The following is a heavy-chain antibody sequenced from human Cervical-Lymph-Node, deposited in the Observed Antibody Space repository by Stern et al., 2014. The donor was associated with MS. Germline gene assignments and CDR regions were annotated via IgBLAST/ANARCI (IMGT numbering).Heavy chain of an antibody. CDR3: AGGPYCSGGSCYGRYYFDY. D-gene: IGHD2-15*01. CDR1: GGTFSSYA. CDR2: IIPIFGTA. J-gene: IGHJ4*02. V-gene: IGHV1-69*01. Sequence: VQLVESGAEVKKPGSSVKVSCKASGGTFSSYAISWVRQAPGQGLEWMGGIIPIFGTANYAQKFQGRVTITADESTSTAYMELSSLRSEDTAVYYCAGGPYCSGGSCYGRYYFDYWGQGTLVTVSS.